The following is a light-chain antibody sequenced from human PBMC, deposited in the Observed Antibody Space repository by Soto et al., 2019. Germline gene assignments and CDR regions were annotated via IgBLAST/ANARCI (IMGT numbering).Light chain of an antibody. CDR3: QQYNNRPPLN. CDR1: PISSN. V-gene: IGKV3-15*01. Sequence: VVTQSPASLSVSPGDRVTISCRAGPISSNLAWYQQKPGQAPRLLIYGASTRATGIPARFSGSGSGTEFTLTISSLQSEDFAVYYCQQYNNRPPLNFGGGTKVDIK. CDR2: GAS. J-gene: IGKJ4*01.